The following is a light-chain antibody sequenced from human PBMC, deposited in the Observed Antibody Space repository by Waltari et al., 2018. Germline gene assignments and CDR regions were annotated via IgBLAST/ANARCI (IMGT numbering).Light chain of an antibody. CDR3: CSYAGSTTSSVV. V-gene: IGLV2-23*02. Sequence: QSALTQPASVSGSPGQSITIPCTGSSSDVGGYRLSSWYQQHPGKAPKLMIYAVHKRPSGVSHRFSGSKSGNTASLTISGLQTEDEADYYCCSYAGSTTSSVVFGTGTKVIVL. CDR1: SSDVGGYRL. J-gene: IGLJ1*01. CDR2: AVH.